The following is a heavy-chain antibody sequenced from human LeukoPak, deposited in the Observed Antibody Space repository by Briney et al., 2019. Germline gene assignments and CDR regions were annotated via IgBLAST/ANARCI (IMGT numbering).Heavy chain of an antibody. CDR2: IYYSGST. J-gene: IGHJ4*02. V-gene: IGHV4-59*01. CDR1: GGSISSYY. CDR3: AGRGYYFGYFDY. Sequence: SETLSLTCTVSGGSISSYYWSWIRQPPGKGLEWIGYIYYSGSTNYNPSLKSRVTISVDTSKNQFSLKLSSVTAADTAVYYCAGRGYYFGYFDYWGRGTLVTVSS. D-gene: IGHD3-22*01.